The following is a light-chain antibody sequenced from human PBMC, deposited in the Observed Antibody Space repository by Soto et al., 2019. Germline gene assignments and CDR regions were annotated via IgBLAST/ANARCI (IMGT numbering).Light chain of an antibody. Sequence: QSALTQPASVSGSPGQSITISCTGTSSDVGSYNLVSWYQQHPGKAPKLMIYEDSQRPSGVSNRFSGSKSGNTASLTISGLQAEDEADYYCCSYAGSRTYVFGTGTKLTVL. CDR3: CSYAGSRTYV. V-gene: IGLV2-23*01. J-gene: IGLJ1*01. CDR1: SSDVGSYNL. CDR2: EDS.